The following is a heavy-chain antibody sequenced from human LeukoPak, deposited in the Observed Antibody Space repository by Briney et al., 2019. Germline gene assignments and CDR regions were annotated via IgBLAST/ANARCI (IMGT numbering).Heavy chain of an antibody. J-gene: IGHJ4*02. CDR2: ISYDGSNK. V-gene: IGHV3-30*18. CDR3: AKDYRKFKYYYDSSGSSCYFDY. D-gene: IGHD3-22*01. CDR1: GFSFSNYG. Sequence: GRSLRLSCAASGFSFSNYGMHWVRQAPGKGLEWVAVISYDGSNKYYADSVKGRFTISRDNSKNTLYLQMNSLRAEDTAVYYCAKDYRKFKYYYDSSGSSCYFDYWGQGTLVTVSS.